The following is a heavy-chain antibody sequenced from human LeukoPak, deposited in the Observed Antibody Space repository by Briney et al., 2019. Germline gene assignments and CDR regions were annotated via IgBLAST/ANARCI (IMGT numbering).Heavy chain of an antibody. D-gene: IGHD2-2*01. CDR1: RFTFSNAW. J-gene: IGHJ6*02. CDR2: IKSKTDGGTT. V-gene: IGHV3-15*01. Sequence: GGSLRLSCAASRFTFSNAWMSWVRQTPGKGLEWVGRIKSKTDGGTTDYAAPVKGRFTISRDDSKNTLFLQMNSLKTEDTAVYYCTTVSVVPAAMLGYYYYYGMDVWGQGTTVSVSS. CDR3: TTVSVVPAAMLGYYYYYGMDV.